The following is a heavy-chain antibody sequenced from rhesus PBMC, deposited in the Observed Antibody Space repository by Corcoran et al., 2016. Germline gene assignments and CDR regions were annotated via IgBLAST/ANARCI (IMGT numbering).Heavy chain of an antibody. Sequence: VQRAQSGAEVKNPGATVQSSVKDTGLPVTEHEQTRVRPAPGKGLEWMGRVVPEDGEADYAQKFQDRVTITADMSTDTAYMELSSLRSEDTAVYYCARAPGGSGWGFDYWGQGVLVTVSS. V-gene: IGHV1-111*02. CDR1: GLPVTEHE. D-gene: IGHD6-31*01. J-gene: IGHJ4*01. CDR2: VVPEDGEA. CDR3: ARAPGGSGWGFDY.